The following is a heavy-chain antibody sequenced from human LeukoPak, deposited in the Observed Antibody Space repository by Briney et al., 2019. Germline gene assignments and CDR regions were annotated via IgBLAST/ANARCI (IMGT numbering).Heavy chain of an antibody. CDR1: GGSISNYY. V-gene: IGHV4-4*07. Sequence: SDTLSLTCTVSGGSISNYYWSWIRQPAGKGLEWIGRIYTSGSTYYNPSLKSRVTISVDTSKNQFSLKLSSVTAADTAVYYCARDYDSSGYYYYFDYWGQGTLVTVSS. J-gene: IGHJ4*02. CDR3: ARDYDSSGYYYYFDY. D-gene: IGHD3-22*01. CDR2: IYTSGST.